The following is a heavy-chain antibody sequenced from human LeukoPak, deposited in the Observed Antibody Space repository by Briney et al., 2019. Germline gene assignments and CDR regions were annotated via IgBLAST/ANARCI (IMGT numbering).Heavy chain of an antibody. V-gene: IGHV1-46*01. CDR1: VYTFTRYY. D-gene: IGHD6-19*01. J-gene: IGHJ5*02. Sequence: ASVKVSRKASVYTFTRYYMHCVRQAPGQGREWMGIINPSGGSTSYAQKFQGRVTTTRHTSTSTVYMELSSLRSEDTAVYYCASAQYSSGWGWFDPWRQGTLVTVSS. CDR3: ASAQYSSGWGWFDP. CDR2: INPSGGST.